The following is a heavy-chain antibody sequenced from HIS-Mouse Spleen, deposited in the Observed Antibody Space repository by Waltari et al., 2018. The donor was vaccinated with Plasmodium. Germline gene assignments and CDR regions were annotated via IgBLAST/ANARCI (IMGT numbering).Heavy chain of an antibody. D-gene: IGHD1-26*01. V-gene: IGHV4-39*01. CDR1: GGSISSSSYY. CDR2: IYYSGST. CDR3: ARRGGSYYYFDY. Sequence: QLQLQESGPGLVKPSETLSLTCTVSGGSISSSSYYWGWIRQHPGKGLEWIGSIYYSGSTYYNPSLKRRVTISVDTSKNQFSLKLSSVTAADTAVYYCARRGGSYYYFDYWGQGTLVTVSS. J-gene: IGHJ4*02.